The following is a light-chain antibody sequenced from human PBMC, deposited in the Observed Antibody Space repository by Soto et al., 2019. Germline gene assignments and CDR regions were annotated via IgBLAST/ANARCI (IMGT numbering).Light chain of an antibody. Sequence: SALTQPASVSGSLGQSITISCTGTSSDVGTYKLVSWYQQHPGKAPQLVIFEDVERPSGVSNRFSGSKSGNTASLTISGLQTEDEADYYCCSYAGGTSVVFGGGTKVTVL. CDR1: SSDVGTYKL. CDR2: EDV. CDR3: CSYAGGTSVV. V-gene: IGLV2-23*01. J-gene: IGLJ2*01.